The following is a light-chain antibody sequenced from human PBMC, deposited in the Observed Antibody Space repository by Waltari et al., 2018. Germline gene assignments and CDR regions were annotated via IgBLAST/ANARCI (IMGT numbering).Light chain of an antibody. CDR3: QQFYTIPPT. CDR2: WGS. CDR1: RNVSYSSDRRRC. J-gene: IGKJ1*01. Sequence: DIVMTQSPDSLGVSLGERATINCKASRNVSYSSDRRRCIAWYQQKSGQSPKLLIYWGSVRESGVPDRFSGSGSGADFSLTISGLQAEDVAVYYCQQFYTIPPTFGPGTRVDLK. V-gene: IGKV4-1*01.